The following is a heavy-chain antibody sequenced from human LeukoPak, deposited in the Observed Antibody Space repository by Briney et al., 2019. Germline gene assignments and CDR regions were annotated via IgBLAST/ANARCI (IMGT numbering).Heavy chain of an antibody. D-gene: IGHD2-15*01. CDR3: ARAVVAGSIYYYGMDV. V-gene: IGHV1-69*13. CDR2: IIPIFGTA. CDR1: GGTFSIYA. J-gene: IGHJ6*02. Sequence: SVKVSCKASGGTFSIYAISCVRQAPGQGLEWVGGIIPIFGTANYAQTFQGRVTITADESTSTAYMELSSLRSEETAVYYCARAVVAGSIYYYGMDVWGQGTTVTVSS.